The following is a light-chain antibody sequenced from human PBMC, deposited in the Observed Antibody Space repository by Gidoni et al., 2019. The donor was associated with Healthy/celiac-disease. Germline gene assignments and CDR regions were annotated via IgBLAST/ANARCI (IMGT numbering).Light chain of an antibody. Sequence: DIVMPQSPDSLAVSLGERATINCKSSQSVLYSSNNKNYLAWYQQKPGQPPKLLIYWASTRESGVPDRFSGGGSGTDFTLTISSLQAEDVAFYYCQQYYSTPWTFGQGTKVEIK. V-gene: IGKV4-1*01. CDR3: QQYYSTPWT. CDR2: WAS. CDR1: QSVLYSSNNKNY. J-gene: IGKJ1*01.